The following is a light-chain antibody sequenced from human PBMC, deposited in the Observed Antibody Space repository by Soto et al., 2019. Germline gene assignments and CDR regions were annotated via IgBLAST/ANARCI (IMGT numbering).Light chain of an antibody. J-gene: IGKJ1*01. CDR3: QQYGSSPRT. Sequence: IVLTQSPGTLSLSPGERATLSCRASQNVGSRYLAWYQQKPGQAPRLLIYGTSNRATGILDRFSGSGSGTDFSLNISSLEPGDLAVYYCQQYGSSPRTFGQGTKLEIK. CDR2: GTS. CDR1: QNVGSRY. V-gene: IGKV3-20*01.